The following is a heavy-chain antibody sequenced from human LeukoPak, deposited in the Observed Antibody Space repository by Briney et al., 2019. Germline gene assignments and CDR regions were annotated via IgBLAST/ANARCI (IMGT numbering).Heavy chain of an antibody. V-gene: IGHV4-59*12. D-gene: IGHD4-17*01. CDR3: ARVDTVTTGFDY. J-gene: IGHJ4*02. Sequence: SSETLSLTCTISGGSISSYYWSWIRQPPGKGLEWIGYSHYSGNTNYNPSLKSRVTISVDTSKNQFSLKLSSVTAADTAVYYCARVDTVTTGFDYWGQGTLVTVSS. CDR1: GGSISSYY. CDR2: SHYSGNT.